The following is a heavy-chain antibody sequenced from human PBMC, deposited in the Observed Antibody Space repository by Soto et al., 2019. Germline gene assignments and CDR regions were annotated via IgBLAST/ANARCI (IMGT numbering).Heavy chain of an antibody. Sequence: QVQLVQSGAEVKKPGSSVKVSCKASGGTFSSYAISWVRQAPGQGLEWMGGIIPIFGTANYAQKFQGRVTITADKYTSTDYMELSSLGSEDPAVYYGARDRLAAAGLNWFDPWGQGTLGNVSS. CDR2: IIPIFGTA. J-gene: IGHJ5*02. V-gene: IGHV1-69*06. CDR1: GGTFSSYA. D-gene: IGHD6-13*01. CDR3: ARDRLAAAGLNWFDP.